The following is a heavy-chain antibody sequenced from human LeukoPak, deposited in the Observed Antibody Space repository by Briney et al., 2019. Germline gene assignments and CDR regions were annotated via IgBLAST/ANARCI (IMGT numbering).Heavy chain of an antibody. J-gene: IGHJ6*03. V-gene: IGHV4-59*01. Sequence: SETLSLTCTVSGGSISSYYWSWIRQPPGKGLEWIGYIYYSGTTNYNPSLKSRVTISVDTSKKKISLKLSSVTAADTAVYFCARGRVSSSTWYSTYYYYFYMDVWGKGTTVTVSS. D-gene: IGHD4-11*01. CDR2: IYYSGTT. CDR3: ARGRVSSSTWYSTYYYYFYMDV. CDR1: GGSISSYY.